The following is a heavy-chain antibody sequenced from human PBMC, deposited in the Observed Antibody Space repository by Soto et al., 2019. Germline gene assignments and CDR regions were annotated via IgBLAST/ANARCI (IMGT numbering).Heavy chain of an antibody. CDR3: VRDQKYFRVNGNWFDS. Sequence: ASVKLSCKASGYTSADFGISWVRQAPGQGREGLGWVSGNNGASNPAPKVQGRLTMTLDTSTGVSYMALRSLRSDDTAIYYCVRDQKYFRVNGNWFDSWGQGTLVTVSS. V-gene: IGHV1-18*04. CDR2: VSGNNGAS. J-gene: IGHJ5*01. D-gene: IGHD2-2*01. CDR1: GYTSADFG.